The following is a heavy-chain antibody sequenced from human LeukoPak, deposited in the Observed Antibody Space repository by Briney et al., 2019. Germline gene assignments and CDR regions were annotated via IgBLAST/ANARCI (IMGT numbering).Heavy chain of an antibody. Sequence: PSETLSLTCTVSGGSISSSSYYWGWIRQPPGKGLEWIGSIYYSGSTYYNPSLKSRVTISVDTSKNQFSLKLSSVTAADTAVYYCARDGGYYDSSGYNYDYWGQGNLVTVSS. V-gene: IGHV4-39*07. CDR3: ARDGGYYDSSGYNYDY. J-gene: IGHJ4*02. CDR1: GGSISSSSYY. D-gene: IGHD3-22*01. CDR2: IYYSGST.